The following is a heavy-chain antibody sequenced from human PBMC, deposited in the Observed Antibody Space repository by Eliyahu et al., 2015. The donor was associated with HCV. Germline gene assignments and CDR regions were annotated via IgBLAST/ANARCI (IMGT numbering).Heavy chain of an antibody. CDR3: ARESRYCSGGSCGPNWFDP. J-gene: IGHJ5*02. CDR2: IYYSGST. V-gene: IGHV4-30-4*01. D-gene: IGHD2-15*01. Sequence: QVQLQESGPGLVKPSQTLSLTCTVSGGXXSSGDYYWSWIRQPPGKGLEWIGYIYYSGSTYYNPSLKSRVTISVDTSKNQFSLKLSSVTAADTAVYYCARESRYCSGGSCGPNWFDPWGQGTLVTVSS. CDR1: GGXXSSGDYY.